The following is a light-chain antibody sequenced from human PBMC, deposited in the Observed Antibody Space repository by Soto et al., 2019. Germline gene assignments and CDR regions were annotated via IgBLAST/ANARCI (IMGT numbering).Light chain of an antibody. CDR2: DAS. V-gene: IGKV1-6*01. CDR3: LQAYNYPLT. J-gene: IGKJ4*01. Sequence: AIQLTQSPSSLSASVGDRVTITCRASQGISSYLGWYQQKPGKAPNLLIYDASSLQSGVPSTFSGSGSGTDFTLTISSLQPEDFATYYCLQAYNYPLTFGGGTKVDIK. CDR1: QGISSY.